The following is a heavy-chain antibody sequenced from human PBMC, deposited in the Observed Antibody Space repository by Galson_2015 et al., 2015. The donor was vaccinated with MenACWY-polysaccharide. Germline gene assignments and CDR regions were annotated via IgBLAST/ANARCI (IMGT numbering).Heavy chain of an antibody. CDR2: IKSKVDGGTT. J-gene: IGHJ4*02. CDR1: GFTFSDYN. V-gene: IGHV3-15*01. Sequence: SLRLSCAASGFTFSDYNMIWVRQAPGKGLEWVGRIKSKVDGGTTDYAAPVKGRFTISRDDSKNTVYLQMNSLKTEDTAVYYCNTGGLGFDYWGQGTLVTVSS. CDR3: NTGGLGFDY. D-gene: IGHD7-27*01.